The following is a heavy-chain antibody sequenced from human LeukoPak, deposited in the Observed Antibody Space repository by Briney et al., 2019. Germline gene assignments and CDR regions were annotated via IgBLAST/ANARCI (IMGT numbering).Heavy chain of an antibody. D-gene: IGHD3-3*01. Sequence: SETLSLTCTVSGGSISSYYWSWIRQPPGKGLEWIGYIYYSGSTNYNPSLKSRVTISVDTSKNQFSLKLSSVTAADTAVYYCARDYSYYDFWSGRRALLYYYMDVWGKGTTVTVSS. CDR1: GGSISSYY. J-gene: IGHJ6*03. CDR2: IYYSGST. CDR3: ARDYSYYDFWSGRRALLYYYMDV. V-gene: IGHV4-59*12.